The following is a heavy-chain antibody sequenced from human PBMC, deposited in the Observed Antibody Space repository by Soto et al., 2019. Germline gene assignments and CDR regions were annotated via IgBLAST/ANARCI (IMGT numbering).Heavy chain of an antibody. CDR1: GFSFRRCS. V-gene: IGHV3-64D*06. D-gene: IGHD2-21*01. CDR2: ITSEGDRT. J-gene: IGHJ4*02. Sequence: GGSLSLSCLSAGFSFRRCSMHWVSPAPGKGLEYVSGITSEGDRTWHADSVKGRFTVSRDNSRNTLYLHLSSLRAEDTAVYYCVKGNQLLRYYFESWGQGTLVTVSS. CDR3: VKGNQLLRYYFES.